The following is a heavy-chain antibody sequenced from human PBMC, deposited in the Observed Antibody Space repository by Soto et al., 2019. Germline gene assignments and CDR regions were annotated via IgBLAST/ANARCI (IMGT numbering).Heavy chain of an antibody. D-gene: IGHD6-19*01. CDR2: IYWNDDK. CDR3: AHRQCQGPWVVRRQSDCFDS. J-gene: IGHJ5*01. V-gene: IGHV2-5*01. Sequence: SGPTLVNPTQTLTLTCTFSGFSLSTSGVGVGWIRQPPGKALEWLALIYWNDDKRYTPSLESRLTITKGTSKNPVVLTMTNTDPVDTATYSCAHRQCQGPWVVRRQSDCFDSWGQGTLVTVSS. CDR1: GFSLSTSGVG.